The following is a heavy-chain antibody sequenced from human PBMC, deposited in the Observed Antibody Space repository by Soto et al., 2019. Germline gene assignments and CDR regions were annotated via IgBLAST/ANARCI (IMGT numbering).Heavy chain of an antibody. J-gene: IGHJ4*01. V-gene: IGHV4-30-4*01. CDR2: ISYSGST. CDR3: ATMGTPATGLYYLDY. CDR1: GGSIRSGNYY. Sequence: SETLSLTCTVSGGSIRSGNYYWSWIRQPPGKGLEWIGFISYSGSTYYNLSLKSRVTISVDTSKNQFSLNLSFVTAADTAVYYCATMGTPATGLYYLDYWGQGTLVTVSS. D-gene: IGHD2-15*01.